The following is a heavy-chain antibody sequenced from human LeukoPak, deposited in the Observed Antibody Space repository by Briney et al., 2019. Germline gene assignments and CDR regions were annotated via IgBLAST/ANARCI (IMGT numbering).Heavy chain of an antibody. CDR3: ASPVYPGPQYFQH. Sequence: SETLSLTCAVYGGSFSGYYWSWIRQPPGKGLEWIGEINHSGSTNYNPSLKSRVTISVDTSKNQFSLKLSSVTAADTAVYYCASPVYPGPQYFQHWGQGTTVTVSS. CDR2: INHSGST. J-gene: IGHJ1*01. CDR1: GGSFSGYY. D-gene: IGHD2-2*02. V-gene: IGHV4-34*01.